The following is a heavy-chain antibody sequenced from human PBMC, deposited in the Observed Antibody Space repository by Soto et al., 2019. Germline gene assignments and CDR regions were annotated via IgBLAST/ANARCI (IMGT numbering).Heavy chain of an antibody. CDR2: IYDSESA. CDR3: ARASSSSSAADY. J-gene: IGHJ4*02. V-gene: IGHV4-31*03. Sequence: VQLQESGPGLVKASQTLSLICSVSGESISSGGYYWSGIRHHPGKGLEWIGYIYDSESAYYNPSLKSRVTISMDTSKNHFAMKLSSVTAADTAVYYGARASSSSSAADYWGPGTLITVSS. D-gene: IGHD6-6*01. CDR1: GESISSGGYY.